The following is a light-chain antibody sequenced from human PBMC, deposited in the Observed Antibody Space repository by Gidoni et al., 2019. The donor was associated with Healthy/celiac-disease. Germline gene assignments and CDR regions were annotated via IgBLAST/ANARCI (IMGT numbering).Light chain of an antibody. CDR3: QQYGSSGWT. V-gene: IGKV3-20*01. CDR2: GAS. Sequence: DIVLTSPPGTLSLSPGERATLSCRASQSVSSCYLSWYQQKPGQAPRLLNYGASSRATSIPDRFSSSGSGKDFTLTISRLEQEDFAVYYCQQYGSSGWTFGQGTKVEIK. J-gene: IGKJ1*01. CDR1: QSVSSCY.